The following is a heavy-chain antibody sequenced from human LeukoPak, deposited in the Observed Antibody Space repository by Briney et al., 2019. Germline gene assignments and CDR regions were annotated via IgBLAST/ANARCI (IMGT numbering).Heavy chain of an antibody. Sequence: GGSLRLSCAASGFTFSSYAMSWVRQAPGKGLEWVSYITISGSATYYADSVKGRFTISRDNAKNSLYLQMNSLRVEDTAVYYCARDGDTTSKVDYWGQGTLVTVSS. J-gene: IGHJ4*02. V-gene: IGHV3-48*04. CDR1: GFTFSSYA. D-gene: IGHD5-18*01. CDR2: ITISGSAT. CDR3: ARDGDTTSKVDY.